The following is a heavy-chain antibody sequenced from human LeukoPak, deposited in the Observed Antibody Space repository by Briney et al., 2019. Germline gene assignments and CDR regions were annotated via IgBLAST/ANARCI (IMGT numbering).Heavy chain of an antibody. Sequence: GSLRLSCTASGFTFSSYWMSWVRQAPGKGLEWVANIKQDGSEKYYVDSVKGRFTISRDNSKNTLYLQMNSLRAEDTAVYYCARDAGGTATMYYFDYWGQGTLVTVSS. CDR2: IKQDGSEK. CDR1: GFTFSSYW. D-gene: IGHD5-18*01. J-gene: IGHJ4*02. CDR3: ARDAGGTATMYYFDY. V-gene: IGHV3-7*01.